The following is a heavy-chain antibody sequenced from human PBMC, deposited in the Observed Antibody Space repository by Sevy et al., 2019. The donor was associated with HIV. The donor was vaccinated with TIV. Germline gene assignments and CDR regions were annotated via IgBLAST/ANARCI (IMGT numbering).Heavy chain of an antibody. J-gene: IGHJ3*02. CDR2: IYRDGIV. V-gene: IGHV4-59*01. D-gene: IGHD6-25*01. Sequence: SETLSLTCTLSGGSFSDYYWTWIRQSPGKGLEWIGYIYRDGIVDYNPSLKSRVSILKDRSRSQLSLRLSSLTAADTAVYYGARRALGGPDIWGPGTMVTVSS. CDR1: GGSFSDYY. CDR3: ARRALGGPDI.